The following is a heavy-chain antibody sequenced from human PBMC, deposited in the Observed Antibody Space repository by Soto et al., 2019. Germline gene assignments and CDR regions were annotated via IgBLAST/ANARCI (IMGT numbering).Heavy chain of an antibody. D-gene: IGHD3-16*01. CDR1: GFTFSSYS. Sequence: PGGSLRLSCAASGFTFSSYSMNWVRQAPGKGLEWVSYISSSSSTIYYADSVKGRFTISRDNAKNSLYLQMNSLRAEDTAVYYSARDKLGRGNKLYYYYGIDVWGQGTTVTVSS. V-gene: IGHV3-48*01. CDR2: ISSSSSTI. J-gene: IGHJ6*02. CDR3: ARDKLGRGNKLYYYYGIDV.